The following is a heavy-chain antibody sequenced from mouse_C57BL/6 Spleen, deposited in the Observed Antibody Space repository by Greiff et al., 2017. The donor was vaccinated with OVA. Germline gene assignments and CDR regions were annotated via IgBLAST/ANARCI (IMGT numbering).Heavy chain of an antibody. D-gene: IGHD2-1*01. Sequence: VQLQQSGPELVKPGASVKIPCKASGYTFTDYNMDWVKQSHGKSLEWIGDINPNNGGTIYNQKFKGKATLTVDKSSSTAYMELRCLTSEDTAVYYCARESYGNYDAMDYWGQGTSVTVSA. CDR2: INPNNGGT. V-gene: IGHV1-18*01. J-gene: IGHJ4*01. CDR1: GYTFTDYN. CDR3: ARESYGNYDAMDY.